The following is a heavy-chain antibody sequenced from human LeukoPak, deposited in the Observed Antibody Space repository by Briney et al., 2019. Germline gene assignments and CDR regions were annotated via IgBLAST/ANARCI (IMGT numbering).Heavy chain of an antibody. V-gene: IGHV4-34*01. CDR3: SXGRNVXVPXAXLGVGPWYXYYYMDV. CDR2: INHSGST. J-gene: IGHJ6*03. CDR1: AGSFSGYY. Sequence: SETLSLTCAVYAGSFSGYYWSWIRQPPGKGLEWIGEINHSGSTNYNPSLKSRVTISVDTSKNQFSLKLSSVTASDTAVYYCSXGRNVXVPXAXLGVGPWYXYYYMDVWGKGTTVTVSS. D-gene: IGHD2-2*02.